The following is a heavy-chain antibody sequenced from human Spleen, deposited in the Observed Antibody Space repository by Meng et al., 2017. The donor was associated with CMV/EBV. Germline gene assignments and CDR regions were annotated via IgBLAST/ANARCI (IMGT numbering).Heavy chain of an antibody. D-gene: IGHD3-22*01. V-gene: IGHV1-2*02. Sequence: ASEYTFSNYDMHWVRQAPGQGLEWMGWINPNSSGTNFAQKFQDRIIMTRDTSISTAYLDLSSLRSDDTAVYYCARDRVSGLITMTKYWGQGTLVTVSS. CDR3: ARDRVSGLITMTKY. J-gene: IGHJ4*02. CDR1: EYTFSNYD. CDR2: INPNSSGT.